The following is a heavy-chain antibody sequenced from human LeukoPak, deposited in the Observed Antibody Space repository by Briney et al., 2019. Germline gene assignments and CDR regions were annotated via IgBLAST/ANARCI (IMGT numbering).Heavy chain of an antibody. V-gene: IGHV3-23*01. Sequence: GGSLRLSCAASGFTFSSYAMSWVRQAPGKGLEWVSAISGSGGSTYYADSVKGRFTISRDNSKNTLYPQMNSLRAEDTAVYYCAKDQGGYSYGCFDYWGQGTLVTVSS. D-gene: IGHD5-18*01. CDR1: GFTFSSYA. CDR3: AKDQGGYSYGCFDY. CDR2: ISGSGGST. J-gene: IGHJ4*02.